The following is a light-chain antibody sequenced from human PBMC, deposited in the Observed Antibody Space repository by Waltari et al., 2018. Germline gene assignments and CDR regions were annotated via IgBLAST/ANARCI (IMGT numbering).Light chain of an antibody. Sequence: DIQLTQSPSFVSASVVDTVTITCRARQVISSYLAWYQQRPVKAPKLLIYAVSTLQSGVPSRFSGTGSGTEFTLTISSLQPEDSATYLCQQLDHYPFTFGPGTKVNIK. CDR2: AVS. V-gene: IGKV1-9*01. CDR1: QVISSY. CDR3: QQLDHYPFT. J-gene: IGKJ3*01.